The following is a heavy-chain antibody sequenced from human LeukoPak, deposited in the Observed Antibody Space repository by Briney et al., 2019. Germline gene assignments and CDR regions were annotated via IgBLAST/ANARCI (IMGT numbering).Heavy chain of an antibody. CDR2: IVAAGDT. Sequence: GGSLRLSCAASGFTFSTHDMHWVRQATGKGLEWVSGIVAAGDTYYPDSVKGRFTISRENAKSSLYLQMNSLRAEDTAVYYCARRGLRGVVDGMDVWGQGTTVTVSS. V-gene: IGHV3-13*04. D-gene: IGHD2-15*01. CDR1: GFTFSTHD. CDR3: ARRGLRGVVDGMDV. J-gene: IGHJ6*02.